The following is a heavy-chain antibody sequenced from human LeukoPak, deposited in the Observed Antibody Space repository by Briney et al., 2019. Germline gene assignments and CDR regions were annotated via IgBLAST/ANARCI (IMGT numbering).Heavy chain of an antibody. CDR3: ARGKRALDYYDSSGYYLYYFDY. CDR2: IYYSGNT. Sequence: SETLSLTCTVSGGAISSYYWSWIRQPPGKGLEWIGYIYYSGNTNYNPSLKSRVTISVDTSKNQFSLKLSSVTAADTAVYYCARGKRALDYYDSSGYYLYYFDYWGQGTLVTVSS. D-gene: IGHD3-22*01. V-gene: IGHV4-59*01. CDR1: GGAISSYY. J-gene: IGHJ4*02.